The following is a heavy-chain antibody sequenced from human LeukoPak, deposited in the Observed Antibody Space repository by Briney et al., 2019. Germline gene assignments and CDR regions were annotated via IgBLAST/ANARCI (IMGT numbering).Heavy chain of an antibody. D-gene: IGHD2-2*01. J-gene: IGHJ6*02. Sequence: ASVKVSCKASGYTFTNYAMHWVRQAPGQRLEWMGWINAGNGNTKYSQKFQGRVTITRDTPASTAYMELSSLRSEDTAVYYCARVQGCSSTSCYGYYYYYGMDVWGQGTTVTVSS. V-gene: IGHV1-3*01. CDR2: INAGNGNT. CDR3: ARVQGCSSTSCYGYYYYYGMDV. CDR1: GYTFTNYA.